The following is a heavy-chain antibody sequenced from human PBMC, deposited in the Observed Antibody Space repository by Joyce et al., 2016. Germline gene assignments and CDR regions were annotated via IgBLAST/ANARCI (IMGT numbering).Heavy chain of an antibody. Sequence: EVQLVESGGGLVKPGGSLRLSCAAYGFIFSHYSMNWVRQAPGKGVEWVSSISSGGSTVYYADSVKGRCTISRDNAKNSLYLQVNSLRAEDTAVYFCARDYYGSGSNGYWGQGTLVTVSS. J-gene: IGHJ4*02. V-gene: IGHV3-21*06. D-gene: IGHD3-10*01. CDR3: ARDYYGSGSNGY. CDR2: ISSGGSTV. CDR1: GFIFSHYS.